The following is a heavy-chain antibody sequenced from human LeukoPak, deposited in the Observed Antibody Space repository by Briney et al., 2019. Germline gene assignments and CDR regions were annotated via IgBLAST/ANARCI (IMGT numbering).Heavy chain of an antibody. Sequence: GGSLRLSCAASGFTFSSYAMSWVRQAPGKGLEGVSAISGSGGSTYYADSVKGRFTISRDNSKNTLYLQMNSLRAEDTAVYYCAKDPDIVVVPAALIFDYWGQGTLVTVSS. V-gene: IGHV3-23*01. CDR3: AKDPDIVVVPAALIFDY. CDR1: GFTFSSYA. J-gene: IGHJ4*02. CDR2: ISGSGGST. D-gene: IGHD2-2*01.